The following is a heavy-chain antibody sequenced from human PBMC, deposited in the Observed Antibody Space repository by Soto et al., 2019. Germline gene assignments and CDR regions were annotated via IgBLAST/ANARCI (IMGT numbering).Heavy chain of an antibody. CDR3: ARLVVVAPVPNA. CDR1: GGSISYNSYY. J-gene: IGHJ1*01. D-gene: IGHD2-15*01. V-gene: IGHV4-39*02. CDR2: IVYTGTT. Sequence: PSETLSLTCSVSGGSISYNSYYWGWIRQPPGKGLEWVGGIVYTGTTYYSPSLKDRVTISVDTSKNSFPLNLTSVTAADTAVYSCARLVVVAPVPNAWGQGTLVTVS.